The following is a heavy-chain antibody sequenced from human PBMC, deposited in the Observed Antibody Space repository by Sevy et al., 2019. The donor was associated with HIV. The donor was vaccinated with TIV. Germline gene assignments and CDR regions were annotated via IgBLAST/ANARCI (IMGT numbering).Heavy chain of an antibody. D-gene: IGHD6-6*01. Sequence: GGSLILSCAASGFTVSSNYMSWVRHAPGKGLEWVSVIYSGGSTYYADSVKGRFTISRDNSKNTLYLQMNSLRAEDTAVYYCAKATEYSSSDDAFDIWGQGTMVTVSS. CDR2: IYSGGST. J-gene: IGHJ3*02. CDR3: AKATEYSSSDDAFDI. V-gene: IGHV3-53*01. CDR1: GFTVSSNY.